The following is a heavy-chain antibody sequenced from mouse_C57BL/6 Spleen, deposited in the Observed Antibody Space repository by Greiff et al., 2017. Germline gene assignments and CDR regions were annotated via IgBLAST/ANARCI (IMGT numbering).Heavy chain of an antibody. Sequence: VHVKQSGPELVKPGASVKISCKASGYSFTDYNMNWVKQSNGKSLEWIGVINPNYGTTSYNQKFKGKATLTVDQSSSTAYMQLNSLTSEDSAVYYCARGYYYGSSYDYAMDYWGQGTSVTVSS. CDR1: GYSFTDYN. CDR2: INPNYGTT. J-gene: IGHJ4*01. V-gene: IGHV1-39*01. D-gene: IGHD1-1*01. CDR3: ARGYYYGSSYDYAMDY.